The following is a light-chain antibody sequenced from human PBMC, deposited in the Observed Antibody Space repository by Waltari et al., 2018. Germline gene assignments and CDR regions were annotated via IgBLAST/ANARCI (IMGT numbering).Light chain of an antibody. V-gene: IGKV1-5*03. CDR1: QNIGAW. J-gene: IGKJ1*01. CDR2: KAT. Sequence: DIQMTQFPSTVSASIGDRVTITCRASQNIGAWLAWYQHKPGNAPKLLIYKATSLQSGVPSRFSGTWTGTEFTLIIRNLQPDDFAADYCQQYYGSSPPWTFGQGTKVEI. CDR3: QQYYGSSPPWT.